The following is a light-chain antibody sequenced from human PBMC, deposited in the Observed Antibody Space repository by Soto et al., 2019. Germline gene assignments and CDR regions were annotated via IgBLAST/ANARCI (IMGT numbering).Light chain of an antibody. Sequence: QPVLTQPPSASATPGQRVVISCSGSTSNIGDNYVYWHQQLPGTAPKLLIHRNNQRPSGVPGRFSGSKSGTSASLAISGLRSEDEADYYCATWDDSLSGVVFGGGTKLTVL. CDR1: TSNIGDNY. CDR2: RNN. V-gene: IGLV1-47*01. CDR3: ATWDDSLSGVV. J-gene: IGLJ2*01.